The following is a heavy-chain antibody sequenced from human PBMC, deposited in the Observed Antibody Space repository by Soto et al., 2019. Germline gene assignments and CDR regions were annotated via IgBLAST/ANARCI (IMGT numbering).Heavy chain of an antibody. CDR2: IYWDDDK. CDR1: GFSLSTSGVG. CDR3: AHSNIRLTAKTTHWYFDL. V-gene: IGHV2-5*02. J-gene: IGHJ2*01. Sequence: SGPTLVNPTQTLTLTRTFSGFSLSTSGVGVGWIRQPPGKALEWLALIYWDDDKRYSPSLESRLTLTKDTSKNQVVLTMTNMDPVDTATYYCAHSNIRLTAKTTHWYFDLWGRGTLVTVSS. D-gene: IGHD3-9*01.